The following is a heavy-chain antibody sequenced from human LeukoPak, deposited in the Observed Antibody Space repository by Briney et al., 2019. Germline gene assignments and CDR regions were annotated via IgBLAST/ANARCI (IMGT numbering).Heavy chain of an antibody. CDR1: GFTFSDYY. V-gene: IGHV3-11*06. Sequence: PGGSLRLSCAASGFTFSDYYMSWIRQAPGKGLEWVSYISSSSSYTNYADSVKGRFTISRDNAKNSLYLQMNSLRAEDTAVYYCARDPTPYYYDSSGYYYGGWFDPWGQGTLVTVSS. CDR2: ISSSSSYT. CDR3: ARDPTPYYYDSSGYYYGGWFDP. D-gene: IGHD3-22*01. J-gene: IGHJ5*02.